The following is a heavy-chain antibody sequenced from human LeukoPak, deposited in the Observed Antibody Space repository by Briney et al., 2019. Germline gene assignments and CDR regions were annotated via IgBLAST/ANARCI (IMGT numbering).Heavy chain of an antibody. J-gene: IGHJ6*02. CDR1: GGTFSSNA. Sequence: SVKVSCKASGGTFSSNAINWVRQAPGQGLEWMGRVIPILDTTNYAQSFQDRVTITADKFTNTAYMELSSLRSEDTAVYYCARFEAYYDALGGMDVWGQGTTVIVSS. V-gene: IGHV1-69*04. CDR2: VIPILDTT. CDR3: ARFEAYYDALGGMDV. D-gene: IGHD3-22*01.